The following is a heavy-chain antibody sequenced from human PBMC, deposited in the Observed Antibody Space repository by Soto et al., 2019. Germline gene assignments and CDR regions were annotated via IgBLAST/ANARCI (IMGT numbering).Heavy chain of an antibody. CDR2: ISYDGSNK. CDR3: ARDSGVLRYFDCPSG. Sequence: QVQLVESGGGVVQPGRSLRLSCAASGFTFSSYAMHWVRQAPGKGLEWVAVISYDGSNKYYADSVKGRFTISRDNSKNTLYLQMNSLRAEDTAVYYCARDSGVLRYFDCPSGWGQGTLVTVSS. V-gene: IGHV3-30-3*01. D-gene: IGHD3-9*01. CDR1: GFTFSSYA. J-gene: IGHJ4*02.